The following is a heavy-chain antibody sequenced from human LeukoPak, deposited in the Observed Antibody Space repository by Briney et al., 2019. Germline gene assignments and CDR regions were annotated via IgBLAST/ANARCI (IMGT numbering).Heavy chain of an antibody. D-gene: IGHD3-9*01. Sequence: SETLSLTCNVSGGSMRSFNWTWIRQPPGKGLEWIGNIYHSGGINYNPSLKSRVTLSLDTSKNQFSLELTSVTAADTAVYYCAGGVHDFLNSWGQGTLVTVSP. V-gene: IGHV4-59*01. CDR3: AGGVHDFLNS. CDR2: IYHSGGI. J-gene: IGHJ4*02. CDR1: GGSMRSFN.